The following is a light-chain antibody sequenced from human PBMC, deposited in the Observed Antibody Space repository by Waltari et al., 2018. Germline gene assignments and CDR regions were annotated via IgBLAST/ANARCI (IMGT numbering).Light chain of an antibody. CDR3: QHYDSYSAT. V-gene: IGKV1-5*03. CDR1: QSITWS. CDR2: KAS. Sequence: DIQITQSPSTLSASVGDRVTITCRASQSITWSLAWYQQKAGKAPRLLIYKASILESGVPSRFSGGGSGTEFTLTISSLQPDDFATYYCQHYDSYSATFGRGTKVEIK. J-gene: IGKJ4*02.